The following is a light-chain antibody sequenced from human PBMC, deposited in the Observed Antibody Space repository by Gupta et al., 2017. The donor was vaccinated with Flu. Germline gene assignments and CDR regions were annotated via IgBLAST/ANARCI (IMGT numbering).Light chain of an antibody. CDR1: QSVSSTF. V-gene: IGKV3-20*01. J-gene: IGKJ1*01. Sequence: EIVLTQSPGILSMSPGDGVTLSCRASQSVSSTFLAWYQQKPGQAPKLLIYGASTRATGIPDRFSGGGSGTDFTLTISRLEPEDFAVYYCQQEHYSPQTFGQGTKVEI. CDR2: GAS. CDR3: QQEHYSPQT.